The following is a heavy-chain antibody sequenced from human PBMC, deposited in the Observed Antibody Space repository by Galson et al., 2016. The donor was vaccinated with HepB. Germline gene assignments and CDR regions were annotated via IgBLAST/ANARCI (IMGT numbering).Heavy chain of an antibody. D-gene: IGHD2-2*01. Sequence: SLRLSCAASRFNFSSFAMHWVRQAPGKGLEWVAEISYTGSKEKYADSVKGRFTISRDNSKNTVYLQMNSLRAEDTAVYYCARGFAVPGRIDYWGQGTLVTASS. CDR3: ARGFAVPGRIDY. J-gene: IGHJ4*02. CDR1: RFNFSSFA. CDR2: ISYTGSKE. V-gene: IGHV3-30-3*01.